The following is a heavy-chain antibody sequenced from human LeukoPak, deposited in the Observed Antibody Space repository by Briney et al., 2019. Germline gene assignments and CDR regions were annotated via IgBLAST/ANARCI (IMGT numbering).Heavy chain of an antibody. D-gene: IGHD1-26*01. J-gene: IGHJ6*02. Sequence: PGGFLRLSCAASGFIFSSYGMHWVRQAPGKGLECVAVISYDGSSKYYADSVKGRFTMSRDNSKITLYLQMNSLRAEDTAVYYCAKDGAPGYGMVVWGQGTTVTVSS. CDR3: AKDGAPGYGMVV. CDR2: ISYDGSSK. CDR1: GFIFSSYG. V-gene: IGHV3-30*18.